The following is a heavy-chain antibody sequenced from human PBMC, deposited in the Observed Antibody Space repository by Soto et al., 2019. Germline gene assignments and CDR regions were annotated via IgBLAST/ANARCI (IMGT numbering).Heavy chain of an antibody. D-gene: IGHD1-26*01. V-gene: IGHV3-30*18. J-gene: IGHJ4*02. Sequence: PGGSLRLSCAASGFTFSSYGMHWVRQAPGKGLEWVAVISYDGSNKYYADSVKGRFTISRDNSKNTLYLQMNSLRAEDTAVFYCAKNSGSPVKGAVDYWGQGTLVTVSS. CDR3: AKNSGSPVKGAVDY. CDR2: ISYDGSNK. CDR1: GFTFSSYG.